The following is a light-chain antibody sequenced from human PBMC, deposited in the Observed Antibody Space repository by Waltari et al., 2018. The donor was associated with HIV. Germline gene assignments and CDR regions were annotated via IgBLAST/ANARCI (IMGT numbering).Light chain of an antibody. J-gene: IGLJ2*01. Sequence: SALTQPASVSGSPGQSITISCTGTSSDFGSYNLVSWYQQHTGKAPKLMLYEVSKRPSGVSNRFSGSKAVNTASLTIAGLRAEDEADYHCCSYACVVFGGGTKLTVL. CDR3: CSYACVV. CDR2: EVS. CDR1: SSDFGSYNL. V-gene: IGLV2-23*02.